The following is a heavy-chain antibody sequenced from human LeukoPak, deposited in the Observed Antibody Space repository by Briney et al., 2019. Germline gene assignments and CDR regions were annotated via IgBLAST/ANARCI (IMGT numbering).Heavy chain of an antibody. CDR3: VKITSVTGGDC. D-gene: IGHD1-1*01. J-gene: IGHJ4*02. Sequence: AGGSLRLSCSASGFPFSSYAMHWVRQAPGKLLEYVSASSYSGGSTYYTDSVKGRFTISRDNSKNTLYLQMSSLRAEDTAVYYCVKITSVTGGDCWGQGTRLTVSS. CDR1: GFPFSSYA. CDR2: SSYSGGST. V-gene: IGHV3-64D*09.